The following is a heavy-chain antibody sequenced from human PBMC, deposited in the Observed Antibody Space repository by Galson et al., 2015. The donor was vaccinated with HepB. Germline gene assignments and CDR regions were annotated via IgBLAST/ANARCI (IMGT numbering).Heavy chain of an antibody. D-gene: IGHD5-12*01. CDR1: GFIFTSYN. V-gene: IGHV3-21*01. CDR2: ITSKSTYM. J-gene: IGHJ6*03. Sequence: SLRLSCAASGFIFTSYNMNWVRQAPGKGLEWISSITSKSTYMFYADSVKGRFTISRDNAKNSLFLQMNSLRDEDTAVYFCARDPYAGGYTPGYYHYHMDVWGKGTAVTVSS. CDR3: ARDPYAGGYTPGYYHYHMDV.